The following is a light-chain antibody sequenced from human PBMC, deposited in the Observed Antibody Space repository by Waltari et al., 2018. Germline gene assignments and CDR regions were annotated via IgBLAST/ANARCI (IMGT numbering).Light chain of an antibody. V-gene: IGLV2-23*02. Sequence: QSALTQPASVSGSPGQSITIPCPGSHSDVGHYNLFSWYQQHPGKAPKLLLYEVNQRPSGVSSRFSGSKSGITASLTISGLQAEDEADFYCCSYAGSTTWLFGGGTRLTVL. CDR3: CSYAGSTTWL. J-gene: IGLJ2*01. CDR2: EVN. CDR1: HSDVGHYNL.